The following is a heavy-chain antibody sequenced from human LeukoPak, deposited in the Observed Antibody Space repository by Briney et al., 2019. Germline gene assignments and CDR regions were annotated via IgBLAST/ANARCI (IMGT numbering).Heavy chain of an antibody. Sequence: GASVKVSCKASGYTFTSYGINWVRQAPGQGLEWMGWISAYNGNTNYAQKLQGRVTMTTDTSTSTAYMELRSLRSDDTAVYYCARVFSSSWYLEAIDYWGQGTLVTVSS. D-gene: IGHD6-13*01. V-gene: IGHV1-18*01. CDR1: GYTFTSYG. CDR3: ARVFSSSWYLEAIDY. CDR2: ISAYNGNT. J-gene: IGHJ4*02.